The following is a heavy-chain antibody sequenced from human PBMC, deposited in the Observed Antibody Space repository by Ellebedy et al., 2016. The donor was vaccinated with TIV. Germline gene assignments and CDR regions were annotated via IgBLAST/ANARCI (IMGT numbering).Heavy chain of an antibody. CDR1: GGSIGSSS. J-gene: IGHJ5*02. D-gene: IGHD1-20*01. CDR3: ARRQITERTISEYNWFDP. CDR2: IHHSGST. Sequence: MPSETLSLTCTVSGGSIGSSSLNWIRQAPGKGLEWIGYIHHSGSTNYNSSLNSRVTISMDTSKNQFSLELSSVTAADAAVYYCARRQITERTISEYNWFDPWGQGTLVTVSS. V-gene: IGHV4-59*08.